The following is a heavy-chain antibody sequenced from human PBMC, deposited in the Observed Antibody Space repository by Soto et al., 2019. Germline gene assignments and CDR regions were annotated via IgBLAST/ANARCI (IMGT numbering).Heavy chain of an antibody. D-gene: IGHD3-22*01. CDR1: GGSFSGYY. Sequence: SETLSLTCAVYGGSFSGYYWSWIRQPPGKGLEWIGEINHSGSTNYNPSLKSRVTISVDTSKNQFSLKLSSVTAADTAVYYCARRSMIVVVTDFDYWGQGTLVTVSS. V-gene: IGHV4-34*01. CDR2: INHSGST. J-gene: IGHJ4*02. CDR3: ARRSMIVVVTDFDY.